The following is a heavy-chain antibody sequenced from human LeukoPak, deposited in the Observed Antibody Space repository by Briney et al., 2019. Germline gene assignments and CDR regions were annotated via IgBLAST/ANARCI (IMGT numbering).Heavy chain of an antibody. V-gene: IGHV3-21*01. CDR3: ARVRSDDYGDYGWFDP. Sequence: GGSLRLSCAASGFTFSSYSMNWVRQAPGKGLEWVSSISSSSSYIYYADSVKGRFTISRDNSKNTLYLQMNSLRAEDTAVYYCARVRSDDYGDYGWFDPWGQGTLVTVSS. D-gene: IGHD4-17*01. CDR1: GFTFSSYS. J-gene: IGHJ5*02. CDR2: ISSSSSYI.